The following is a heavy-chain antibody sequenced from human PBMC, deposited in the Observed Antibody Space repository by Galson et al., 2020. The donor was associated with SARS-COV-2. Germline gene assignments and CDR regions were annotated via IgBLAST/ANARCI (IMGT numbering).Heavy chain of an antibody. V-gene: IGHV3-7*01. J-gene: IGHJ6*02. D-gene: IGHD1-26*01. CDR3: VNSGSYYYYYGMDV. CDR2: IKQDGSEK. CDR1: GFTFSSYW. Sequence: GGSLRLSCAASGFTFSSYWMSWVRQAPGKGLEWVANIKQDGSEKYYVDSVKGRFTISRDNAKNSLYLQMNSLRAEDTAVYYCVNSGSYYYYYGMDVWGQGTTVTVSS.